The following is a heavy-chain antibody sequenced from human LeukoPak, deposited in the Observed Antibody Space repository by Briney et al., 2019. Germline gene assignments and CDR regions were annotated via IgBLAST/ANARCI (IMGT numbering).Heavy chain of an antibody. CDR1: GLTFSTSD. Sequence: PGGSLRLSCAASGLTFSTSDMSWVRQAPGKGLEWVTALSGSGGSTYYADSVKGRFTISRDISKNTLYLQMNSLRVEDTALYYCAKTHLRTGGHFDYWGQGTLVTVSS. V-gene: IGHV3-23*01. D-gene: IGHD4-17*01. CDR3: AKTHLRTGGHFDY. CDR2: LSGSGGST. J-gene: IGHJ4*02.